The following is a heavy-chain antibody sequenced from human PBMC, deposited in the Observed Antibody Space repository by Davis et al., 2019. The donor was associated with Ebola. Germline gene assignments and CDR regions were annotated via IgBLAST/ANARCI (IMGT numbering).Heavy chain of an antibody. J-gene: IGHJ6*04. Sequence: GESLKISCAASGFTFSTYSMNWVRQAPGKGLEWVSSISSRSYSIYYADSVKGRLTISRDNAKNSLYLQMNNLRAEDTAVYFCARSNVWGKGTTVTVSS. CDR2: ISSRSYSI. CDR1: GFTFSTYS. V-gene: IGHV3-21*01. CDR3: ARSNV.